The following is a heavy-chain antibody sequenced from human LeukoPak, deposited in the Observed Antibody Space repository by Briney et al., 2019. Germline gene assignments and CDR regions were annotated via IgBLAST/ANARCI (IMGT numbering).Heavy chain of an antibody. V-gene: IGHV3-23*01. CDR3: AKDREKAVGATIFDH. J-gene: IGHJ4*02. CDR2: ISFSGRST. CDR1: GFTFSDYA. D-gene: IGHD1-26*01. Sequence: GGSLRLSCAVSGFTFSDYAMSWVRQAPGKGLEWVLGISFSGRSTNYADSVKGRVIISRDNSNNTLYLQMNSLRAEDTAVYYCAKDREKAVGATIFDHWGQGTLVTVSS.